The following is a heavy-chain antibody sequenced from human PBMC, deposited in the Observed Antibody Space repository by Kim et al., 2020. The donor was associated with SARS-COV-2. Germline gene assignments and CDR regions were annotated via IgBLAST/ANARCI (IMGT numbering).Heavy chain of an antibody. D-gene: IGHD2-15*01. CDR3: ARDLGYCRGGRCFPLDY. CDR1: GFTFSTYS. Sequence: GGSLRLSCAASGFTFSTYSMNWVRQAPGKGLEWVSYISSSSSPIHYADSVKGRFTISRDNAKNSLYLQMNSLRDEDTAVYYCARDLGYCRGGRCFPLDYWGQGTLVTVSP. CDR2: ISSSSSPI. V-gene: IGHV3-48*02. J-gene: IGHJ4*02.